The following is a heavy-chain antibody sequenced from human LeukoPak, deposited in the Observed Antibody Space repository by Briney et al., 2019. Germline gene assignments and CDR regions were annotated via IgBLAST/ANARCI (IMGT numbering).Heavy chain of an antibody. J-gene: IGHJ4*02. D-gene: IGHD3-22*01. V-gene: IGHV3-30*02. CDR1: GFTFSSYG. CDR3: AKLVGGTYYYDSSGYIDY. Sequence: GGSLRLSCAASGFTFSSYGMHWVRQAPGKGLEWVAFIRYDGSNKYYADSVKGRFTISRDNSKNTLYLQMNSLRAEDTAVYYCAKLVGGTYYYDSSGYIDYWGQGTLVTVSS. CDR2: IRYDGSNK.